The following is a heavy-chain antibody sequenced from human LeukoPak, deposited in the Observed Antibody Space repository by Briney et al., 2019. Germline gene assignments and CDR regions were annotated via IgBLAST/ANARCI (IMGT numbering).Heavy chain of an antibody. Sequence: PGGSLRLSCAASGFTFDDYAMHWVRQAPGKGLEWVSGINWNSGIIGYVDSVKGRFTISRDNAKNSLYLQMNSLRAEDTAVYYCAKPVYSSSSGDYYYMDVWGKGTTVTVSS. J-gene: IGHJ6*03. CDR2: INWNSGII. D-gene: IGHD6-6*01. CDR3: AKPVYSSSSGDYYYMDV. V-gene: IGHV3-9*01. CDR1: GFTFDDYA.